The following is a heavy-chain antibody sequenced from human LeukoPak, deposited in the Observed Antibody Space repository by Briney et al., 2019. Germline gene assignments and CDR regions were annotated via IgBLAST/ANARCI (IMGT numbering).Heavy chain of an antibody. V-gene: IGHV3-74*01. CDR1: GFTFSNYW. D-gene: IGHD4-11*01. Sequence: PGGSLRLSCAASGFTFSNYWMHWVRQAPGKGLVWVSRINSDGSSTTYADSVKGRFTISRDNGQNTLYLQMNSLRAEDTAVYYCARGLVPGFLDYWGQGTPVTVSS. CDR3: ARGLVPGFLDY. J-gene: IGHJ4*02. CDR2: INSDGSST.